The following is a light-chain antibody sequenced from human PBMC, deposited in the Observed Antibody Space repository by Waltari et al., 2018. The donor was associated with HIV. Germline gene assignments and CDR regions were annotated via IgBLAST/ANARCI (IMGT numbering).Light chain of an antibody. CDR2: RVT. J-gene: IGLJ3*02. Sequence: QSALAQPASMSGSPGQSVTIPCAGTHSDIGTFYFVPWYPQLPGKAPKLLIYRVTFRPSGVPSRFSASKSANTASLTISDLQTEDEAHYYCSSYTITNTWVFGGGTLLTVL. CDR1: HSDIGTFYF. CDR3: SSYTITNTWV. V-gene: IGLV2-14*01.